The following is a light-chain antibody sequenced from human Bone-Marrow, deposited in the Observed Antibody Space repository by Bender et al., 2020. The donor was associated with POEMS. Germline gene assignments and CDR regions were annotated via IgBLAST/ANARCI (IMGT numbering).Light chain of an antibody. Sequence: QSALTQPASVSGSPGRSITISCTGTSNDIGTYSLVSWYQQRPGKAPRLMIYEGNKRPSGVSNRFSGYKSGYTASLTISGLQAEDEADYYCASYAGNNKVVFGGGTKLTVL. J-gene: IGLJ3*02. CDR2: EGN. CDR3: ASYAGNNKVV. CDR1: SNDIGTYSL. V-gene: IGLV2-23*01.